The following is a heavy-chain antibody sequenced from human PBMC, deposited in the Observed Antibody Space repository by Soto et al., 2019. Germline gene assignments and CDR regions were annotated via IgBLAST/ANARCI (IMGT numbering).Heavy chain of an antibody. Sequence: GESLKISCKGSGYSFTSYWIGWVRQMPGKGLEWMGIIYPGDSDTRYSPSFQGQVTISADKSISTAYLQWSSLKASDTAMYYCARLGGFLEWLSTVCYWGQGTLVTVSS. CDR2: IYPGDSDT. V-gene: IGHV5-51*01. J-gene: IGHJ4*02. D-gene: IGHD3-3*01. CDR3: ARLGGFLEWLSTVCY. CDR1: GYSFTSYW.